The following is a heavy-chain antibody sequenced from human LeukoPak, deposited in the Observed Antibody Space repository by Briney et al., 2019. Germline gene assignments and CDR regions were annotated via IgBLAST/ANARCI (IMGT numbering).Heavy chain of an antibody. V-gene: IGHV3-7*04. Sequence: PGGSLRLSCAASGFTSSSYWMSWVRQAPGKGLEWVANIKQDGSEKYYVDPVRGRFTISRDNAKNSLYLQMNSLRAEDTAVYYCARDRIAAAGIRTIYYFDYWGQGTLVTVSS. J-gene: IGHJ4*02. CDR3: ARDRIAAAGIRTIYYFDY. D-gene: IGHD6-13*01. CDR2: IKQDGSEK. CDR1: GFTSSSYW.